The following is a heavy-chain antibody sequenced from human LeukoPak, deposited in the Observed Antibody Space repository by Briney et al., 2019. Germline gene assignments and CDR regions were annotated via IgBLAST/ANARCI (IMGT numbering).Heavy chain of an antibody. Sequence: AGGSLRLSCAASGFTFSSYWMSWGGQAPGKGLEWVANIKQDGSEKNYVDAVKGGFTISRDNAKISLYLQINSLRAEDTAVFYCARDPKAYYDFWSGYYSRGPYFDHWGQGTLVTVSS. CDR3: ARDPKAYYDFWSGYYSRGPYFDH. CDR1: GFTFSSYW. V-gene: IGHV3-7*01. J-gene: IGHJ4*02. CDR2: IKQDGSEK. D-gene: IGHD3-3*01.